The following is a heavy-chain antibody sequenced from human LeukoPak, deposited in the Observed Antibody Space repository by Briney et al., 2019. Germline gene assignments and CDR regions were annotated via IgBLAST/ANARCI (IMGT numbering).Heavy chain of an antibody. D-gene: IGHD4-17*01. V-gene: IGHV4-4*02. CDR3: ARASTTVWAFDI. CDR2: IYHSGST. CDR1: GGSISSSNW. J-gene: IGHJ3*02. Sequence: SETLSLTCAVSGGSISSSNWWSWVRQPPGKGLEWIGEIYHSGSTNYNPSLKSRVTMSVDKSKNQFSLKLSSVTAADTAVYYCARASTTVWAFDIWGQGTMVTVSS.